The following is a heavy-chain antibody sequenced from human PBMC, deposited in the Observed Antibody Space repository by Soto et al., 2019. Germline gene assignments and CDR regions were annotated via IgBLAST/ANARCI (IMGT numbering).Heavy chain of an antibody. D-gene: IGHD6-13*01. CDR3: VRVAGSASWYETDS. Sequence: SETLSLTCAVSGYSISSGYYWGWIRQPPGRGLEWLGTTYYGASSYYNPSLRSRITILLDASTNQLSLKLSSVTAADTAVYFCVRVAGSASWYETDSWGQGILVTVSS. J-gene: IGHJ4*02. CDR2: TYYGASS. V-gene: IGHV4-38-2*01. CDR1: GYSISSGYY.